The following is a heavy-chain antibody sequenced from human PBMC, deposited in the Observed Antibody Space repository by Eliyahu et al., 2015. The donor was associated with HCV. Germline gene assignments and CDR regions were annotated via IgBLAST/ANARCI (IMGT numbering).Heavy chain of an antibody. V-gene: IGHV1-2*02. D-gene: IGHD2-8*01. CDR2: INPNSGGT. CDR3: AREVCTNGVCPVDY. J-gene: IGHJ4*02. Sequence: QVQLVQSGAEVKXPGASVKVSCKASGYXXTGYYMPWVRXAPGQGLEXMGWINPNSGGTNYAQKFQGRVTMTRDTSISTAYMELSRLRSDDTAVYYCAREVCTNGVCPVDYWGQGTLVTVSS. CDR1: GYXXTGYY.